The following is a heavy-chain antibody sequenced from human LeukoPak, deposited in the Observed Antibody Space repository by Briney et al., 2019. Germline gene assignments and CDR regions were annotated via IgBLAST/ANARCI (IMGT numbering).Heavy chain of an antibody. CDR2: ISGSGGST. CDR3: AKSPTIFGVDNWFDP. J-gene: IGHJ5*02. V-gene: IGHV3-23*01. D-gene: IGHD3-3*01. CDR1: GFTFSSYA. Sequence: GGPLRLSCAASGFTFSSYAMSWVRQAPGKGLEWVSAISGSGGSTYYADSVKGRFTISRDNSKNTLYLQMNSLRAEDTAVYYCAKSPTIFGVDNWFDPWGQGTLVTVSS.